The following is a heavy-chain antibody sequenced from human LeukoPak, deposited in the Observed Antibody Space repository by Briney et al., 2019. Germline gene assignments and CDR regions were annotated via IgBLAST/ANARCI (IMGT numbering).Heavy chain of an antibody. V-gene: IGHV3-7*01. Sequence: GGSPRLSCAASGFTFSTYWMSWVRQAPGKGLEWVANIKQDGSEKYYVDSVKGRFTISRDNAKNSLYLQMNSLRAEDTAVYYCARRWYSSTRNNYYYYYMDVWGKGTTVTVSS. CDR2: IKQDGSEK. D-gene: IGHD6-13*01. CDR1: GFTFSTYW. J-gene: IGHJ6*03. CDR3: ARRWYSSTRNNYYYYYMDV.